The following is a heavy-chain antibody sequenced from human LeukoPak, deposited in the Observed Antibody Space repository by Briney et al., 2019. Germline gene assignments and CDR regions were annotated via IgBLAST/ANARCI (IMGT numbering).Heavy chain of an antibody. CDR1: GYTFTSYA. J-gene: IGHJ6*02. CDR3: ARDLFSSPPKNKEMATIEGGGMDV. CDR2: INAGNGNT. V-gene: IGHV1-3*01. Sequence: PVASVKVSCKASGYTFTSYAMHWVRQAPGQRLEWMGWINAGNGNTKYSQKFQGWVTMTRDTSISTAYMELSRLRSDDTAVYYCARDLFSSPPKNKEMATIEGGGMDVWGQGTTVTVSS. D-gene: IGHD5-24*01.